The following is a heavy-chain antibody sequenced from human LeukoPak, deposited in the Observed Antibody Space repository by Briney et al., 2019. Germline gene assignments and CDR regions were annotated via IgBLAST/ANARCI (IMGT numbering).Heavy chain of an antibody. CDR3: ARDKGSGDYYNGWFDP. V-gene: IGHV1-18*04. CDR1: GYPFTTYG. Sequence: ASVRVSCMASGYPFTTYGLSWVRRAPGQGLEWLGWINPFNGNTNYTQKFQNRITMSTDTSTTTAYLALRSLKANDTAIYYCARDKGSGDYYNGWFDPWGQGTLITVAS. CDR2: INPFNGNT. J-gene: IGHJ5*02. D-gene: IGHD3-10*01.